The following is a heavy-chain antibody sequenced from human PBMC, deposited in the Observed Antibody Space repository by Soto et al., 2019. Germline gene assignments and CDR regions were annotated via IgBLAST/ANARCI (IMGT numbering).Heavy chain of an antibody. CDR1: GYSFTSYW. V-gene: IGHV5-10-1*01. Sequence: PGESLKISCKGSGYSFTSYWISWVRQMPGKGLEWMGRIDPSDSYTNYSPSFQGHVTISADKSISTAYLQWSSLKASDTAMYYCASRGDYDSSGYLGPLDYWGQGTLVTVSS. CDR2: IDPSDSYT. CDR3: ASRGDYDSSGYLGPLDY. D-gene: IGHD3-22*01. J-gene: IGHJ4*02.